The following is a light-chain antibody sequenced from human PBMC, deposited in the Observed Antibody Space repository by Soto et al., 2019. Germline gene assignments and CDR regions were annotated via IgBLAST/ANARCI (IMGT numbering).Light chain of an antibody. CDR3: LQCNNRPPWT. J-gene: IGKJ1*01. Sequence: EIVMTQSPATLSVSPGERATLSCRASQSVGSNLAWYQQKPGQAPRLLIYGASTRATGIPARFSGSGSGEEFTLPISSLQSEDFAVYLCLQCNNRPPWTFGQGTKVEIK. CDR1: QSVGSN. V-gene: IGKV3-15*01. CDR2: GAS.